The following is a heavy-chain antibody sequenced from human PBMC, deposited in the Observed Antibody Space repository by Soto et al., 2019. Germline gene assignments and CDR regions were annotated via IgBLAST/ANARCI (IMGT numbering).Heavy chain of an antibody. J-gene: IGHJ3*02. CDR1: GFTFSNAW. CDR3: TTSNDFWSGPMGPLDAFDI. V-gene: IGHV3-15*07. Sequence: GGSLRLSCAASGFTFSNAWMNWVRQAPGKGLEWVGRIKSKTDGGTTDYAAPVKGRFTISRDDSKNTLYLQMNSLKTEDTAVYYCTTSNDFWSGPMGPLDAFDIWGQGTMVTVSS. D-gene: IGHD3-3*01. CDR2: IKSKTDGGTT.